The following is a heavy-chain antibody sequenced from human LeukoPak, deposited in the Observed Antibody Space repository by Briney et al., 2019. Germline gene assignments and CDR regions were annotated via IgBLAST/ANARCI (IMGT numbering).Heavy chain of an antibody. CDR2: IYYRGST. CDR3: ARSGYYYYYYGMDV. CDR1: GGSISSYY. J-gene: IGHJ6*02. Sequence: SETLSLTCTVSGGSISSYYGSWIRQPPGKGREWIGYIYYRGSTNHNRSLKSRVNISVDTSKNQFSLKLSSVTGGDTGVYYCARSGYYYYYYGMDVWGQGTTVTVSS. V-gene: IGHV4-59*01. D-gene: IGHD3-3*01.